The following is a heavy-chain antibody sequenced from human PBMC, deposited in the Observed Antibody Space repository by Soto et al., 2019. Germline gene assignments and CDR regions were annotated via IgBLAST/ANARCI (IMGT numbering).Heavy chain of an antibody. V-gene: IGHV1-18*01. Sequence: QVHLVQSGAEVKKPGASVNVSCKTSGYTFTRNGISWVRQAPGQGLEWMGWISPNSGNIKYAQKLQGRVIMTTDTPTSTAYMELRSLRPDDTAVYYCVKDRDSNSWPSRDVWGPGTTVTVSS. D-gene: IGHD3-22*01. CDR3: VKDRDSNSWPSRDV. J-gene: IGHJ6*02. CDR1: GYTFTRNG. CDR2: ISPNSGNI.